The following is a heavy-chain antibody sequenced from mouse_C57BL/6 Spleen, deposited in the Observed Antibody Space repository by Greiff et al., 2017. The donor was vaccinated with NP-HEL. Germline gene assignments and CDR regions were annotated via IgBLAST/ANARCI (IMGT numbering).Heavy chain of an antibody. CDR3: ARGAFWGAMDY. CDR2: IRNKANGYTT. V-gene: IGHV7-3*01. D-gene: IGHD4-1*01. J-gene: IGHJ4*01. CDR1: GFTFTDYY. Sequence: EVMLVESGGGLVQPGGSLSLSCAASGFTFTDYYMSWVRQPPGKALEWLGFIRNKANGYTTEYSASVKGRFTISRDNSQSILYLQMNALRAEDSATYYCARGAFWGAMDYWGQGTSVTVSS.